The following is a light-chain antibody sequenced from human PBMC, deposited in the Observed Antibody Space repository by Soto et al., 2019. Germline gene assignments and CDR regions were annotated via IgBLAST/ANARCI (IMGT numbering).Light chain of an antibody. CDR1: SSNIEIDT. CDR3: AAWDDSLKGYG. V-gene: IGLV1-44*01. J-gene: IGLJ1*01. Sequence: QSVLTQPPSASGTPGQRVTISCSGSSSNIEIDTVSWCQQIPGTAPKLLIYNGNQRPSGVPDRFSGSESGTSASLAISGLQSEDEADYYCAAWDDSLKGYGFGTGTKLTVL. CDR2: NGN.